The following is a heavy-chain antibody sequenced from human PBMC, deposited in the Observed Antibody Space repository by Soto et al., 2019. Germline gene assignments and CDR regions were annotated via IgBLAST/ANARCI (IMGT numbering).Heavy chain of an antibody. CDR2: ISYDGNIK. D-gene: IGHD1-26*01. CDR1: GFTFSRHP. CDR3: ARDFIVGAPDYFDY. V-gene: IGHV3-30-3*01. J-gene: IGHJ4*02. Sequence: PGGSLRLSCAASGFTFSRHPMHWVRQTPGKGLEWVAVISYDGNIKLHAESVKGRFTISRDDSKSTLYLQMDSLRVEDTAVYYCARDFIVGAPDYFDYWGQGTLVTVSS.